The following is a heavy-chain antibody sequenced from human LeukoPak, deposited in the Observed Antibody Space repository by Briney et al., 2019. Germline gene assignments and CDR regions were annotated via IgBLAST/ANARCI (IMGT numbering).Heavy chain of an antibody. J-gene: IGHJ4*02. Sequence: ASVKVSCKASGYTFTSYAISWVRQAPGQGLEWMGWISAYNGNTNYAQKLQGRVTMTTDTSTSTAYMELRSLRSDDTAVYYCARDGSYYDISGYSYFDYWGQGTLVTVSS. D-gene: IGHD3-22*01. V-gene: IGHV1-18*01. CDR2: ISAYNGNT. CDR1: GYTFTSYA. CDR3: ARDGSYYDISGYSYFDY.